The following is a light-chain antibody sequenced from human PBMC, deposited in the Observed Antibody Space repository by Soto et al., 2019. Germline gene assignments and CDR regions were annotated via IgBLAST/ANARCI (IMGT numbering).Light chain of an antibody. V-gene: IGLV2-14*01. CDR3: TSPTPGSLYV. CDR2: MVS. J-gene: IGLJ1*01. CDR1: SSDVGNYNY. Sequence: QSGLTQPASVSGSPGQSITISCTGTSSDVGNYNYVSWYQQYPGRVPKLLIYMVSNRASGVSNRFSGSKSGNTASLTISGLQAEDEADYFCTSPTPGSLYVFGTGTKVTVL.